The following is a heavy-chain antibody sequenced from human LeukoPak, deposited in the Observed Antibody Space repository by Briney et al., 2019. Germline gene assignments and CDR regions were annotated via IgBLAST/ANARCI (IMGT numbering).Heavy chain of an antibody. CDR2: INHRGST. J-gene: IGHJ3*02. Sequence: SETLSLTCTVSGDSFSTSGYYWAWIRQPPGKGLEWIGEINHRGSTNYQSSLKSRVTISADTSKKQISLKVTSVTAADTAFYFCAREAGYTRSWYQHRPPEANDAFDIWGQGTMVTVSS. CDR1: GDSFSTSGYY. CDR3: AREAGYTRSWYQHRPPEANDAFDI. V-gene: IGHV4-39*07. D-gene: IGHD6-13*01.